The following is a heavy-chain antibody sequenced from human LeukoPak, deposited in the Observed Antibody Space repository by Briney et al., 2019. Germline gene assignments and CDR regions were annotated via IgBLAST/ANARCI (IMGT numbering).Heavy chain of an antibody. CDR2: IHYSGGT. D-gene: IGHD4-17*01. V-gene: IGHV4-39*01. J-gene: IGHJ4*02. Sequence: SETLSLTCTVSGDSISSSSYYWSWIRQPPGKGLEWIGTIHYSGGTYHNPSLKSRVTLSVDTSKNQFSLKVASVTAVDMATYCCARYSTVTRFDYWGQGTLVTVSS. CDR1: GDSISSSSYY. CDR3: ARYSTVTRFDY.